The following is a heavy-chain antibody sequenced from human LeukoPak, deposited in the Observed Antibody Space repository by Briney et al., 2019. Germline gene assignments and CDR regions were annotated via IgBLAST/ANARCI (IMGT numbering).Heavy chain of an antibody. Sequence: GESLQISCQGSGYSFPSYWITWVRQVPGKGLEWMGRIAPSDSYTNYNPSFEGHVTMSVEKSITTVYLQWSSLKASDTAMYYCVRQPPGVYDTTQNWFDPWGQGTLVTVSS. V-gene: IGHV5-10-1*01. CDR3: VRQPPGVYDTTQNWFDP. CDR1: GYSFPSYW. J-gene: IGHJ5*02. D-gene: IGHD3-22*01. CDR2: IAPSDSYT.